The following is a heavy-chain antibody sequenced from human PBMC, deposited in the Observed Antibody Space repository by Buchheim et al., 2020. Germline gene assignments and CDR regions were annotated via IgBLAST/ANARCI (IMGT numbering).Heavy chain of an antibody. Sequence: QVQLVQSGAEVKKPGASVKVSCKASGYTFTSYYMHWVRQAPGQGLEWMGIINPIGGSTSYAQKFQGRVTMTRDTSTSTVYMELSSLRSEDTAVYYCARGPPAYNYDILTGYYNPNFDYWGQGTL. J-gene: IGHJ4*02. CDR3: ARGPPAYNYDILTGYYNPNFDY. V-gene: IGHV1-46*01. CDR2: INPIGGST. D-gene: IGHD3-9*01. CDR1: GYTFTSYY.